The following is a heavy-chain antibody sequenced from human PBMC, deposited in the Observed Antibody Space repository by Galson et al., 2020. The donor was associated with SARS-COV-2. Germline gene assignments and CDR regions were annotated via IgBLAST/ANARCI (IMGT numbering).Heavy chain of an antibody. J-gene: IGHJ4*02. CDR2: ISHDGSNK. D-gene: IGHD2-15*01. CDR3: AIEEIVMTLAATLLDF. Sequence: GESLKISCAASGFTFINYAMHWVRQAPGQGLEWVTTISHDGSNKHYADPERGRFTISRDNSENTLYLEMNSLRPEDAAVYYCAIEEIVMTLAATLLDFWGQGTLVAVSS. V-gene: IGHV3-30-3*01. CDR1: GFTFINYA.